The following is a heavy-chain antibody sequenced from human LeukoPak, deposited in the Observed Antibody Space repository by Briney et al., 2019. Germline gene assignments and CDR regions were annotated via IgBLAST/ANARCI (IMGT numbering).Heavy chain of an antibody. Sequence: GGSLRLSCAASGFTFSSYVMNWVRQAPGKGLEWVSGISDSGGGTYYADSVKGRFTISGDNSKNTLYLQMNSLRAEDTAVYYCAREALGYRGYDPDYFDSWGQGTLVIVSS. J-gene: IGHJ4*02. CDR1: GFTFSSYV. CDR2: ISDSGGGT. V-gene: IGHV3-23*01. D-gene: IGHD5-12*01. CDR3: AREALGYRGYDPDYFDS.